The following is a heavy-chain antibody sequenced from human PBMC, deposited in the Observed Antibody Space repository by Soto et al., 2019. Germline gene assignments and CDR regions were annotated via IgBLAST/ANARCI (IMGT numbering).Heavy chain of an antibody. CDR3: AKQDRDYYFDY. CDR2: IKQDGSEK. V-gene: IGHV3-7*03. Sequence: VGSLRLSCAASGFTFSSYWMSWVRQAPGKGLEWVANIKQDGSEKYYVDSVKGRFTISRDNAKNSLYLQMNSLRAEDTAVYYCAKQDRDYYFDYWGQGTLVTVSS. J-gene: IGHJ4*02. CDR1: GFTFSSYW.